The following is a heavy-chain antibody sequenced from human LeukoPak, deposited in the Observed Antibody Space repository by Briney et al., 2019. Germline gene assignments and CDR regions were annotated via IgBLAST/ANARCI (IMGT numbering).Heavy chain of an antibody. V-gene: IGHV4-61*02. CDR3: ARGAAVRGVIPSYWYFDL. J-gene: IGHJ2*01. CDR2: IYTTGST. Sequence: PSETLSLTCTVSGGFISSGSYYWSWIRQSAGKGLEWIGRIYTTGSTNYNPSLKSRVTISVDTSKNRFSLKVNSVTAADTAVYYCARGAAVRGVIPSYWYFDLWGRGTLVTVSS. D-gene: IGHD3-10*01. CDR1: GGFISSGSYY.